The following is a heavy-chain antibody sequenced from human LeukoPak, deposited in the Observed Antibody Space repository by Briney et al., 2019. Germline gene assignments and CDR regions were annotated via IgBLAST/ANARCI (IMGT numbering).Heavy chain of an antibody. D-gene: IGHD3-10*01. CDR3: ARDMVRGSITPLPVDY. CDR1: GFTFSSYA. V-gene: IGHV3-23*01. J-gene: IGHJ4*02. CDR2: ISGGGYST. Sequence: GGSLRLSCAASGFTFSSYAMSWVRQAPGKGLEWVSGISGGGYSTYYADSVKGRFTISRDNSKNTLYLQMNSLRAEDTAVYYCARDMVRGSITPLPVDYWGQGTLVTVSS.